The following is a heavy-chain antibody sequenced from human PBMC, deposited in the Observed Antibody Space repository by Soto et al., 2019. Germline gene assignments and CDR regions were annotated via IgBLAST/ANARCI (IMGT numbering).Heavy chain of an antibody. CDR1: GLTFNKYY. Sequence: QVQLVESGGGVVQPGRSLRLSCAASGLTFNKYYMDWVGQAPGKGPEWVARISYDGSQKHYVDSVKGRFTISRDNSKNTLDLQMTSLRAEDTAVYYCAKEYYDYLWGSYPPALFDYWGQGTLITVSS. D-gene: IGHD3-16*02. CDR2: ISYDGSQK. V-gene: IGHV3-30*18. CDR3: AKEYYDYLWGSYPPALFDY. J-gene: IGHJ4*02.